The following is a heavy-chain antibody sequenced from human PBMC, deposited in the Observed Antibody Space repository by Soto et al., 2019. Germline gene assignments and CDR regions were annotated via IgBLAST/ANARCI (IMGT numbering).Heavy chain of an antibody. J-gene: IGHJ4*02. Sequence: VQLLESGGGLVQPGGSLRLSCAASGFTFSSYAMSWVRQAPGKGLEWVSAISGSGGSTYYADSVKGRFTISRDNSKNTLYLQTNSLRAEDTAVYYCAKAVYYYGSGSYWGDFDYWGQGTLVTVSS. CDR2: ISGSGGST. D-gene: IGHD3-10*01. V-gene: IGHV3-23*01. CDR3: AKAVYYYGSGSYWGDFDY. CDR1: GFTFSSYA.